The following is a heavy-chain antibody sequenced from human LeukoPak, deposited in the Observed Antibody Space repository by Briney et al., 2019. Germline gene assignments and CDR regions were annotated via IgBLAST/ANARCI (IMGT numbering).Heavy chain of an antibody. CDR2: IYSSGRT. J-gene: IGHJ3*02. Sequence: SETLSLTCTVSGDSISSYSWSWIRQPPGKGLEWIGYIYSSGRTNHNPSLKSRVTISVSTSRNQFSLKLSSVTAADTAVYYCARHLDYGDHQGAFDIWGQGTMVTVSS. CDR3: ARHLDYGDHQGAFDI. D-gene: IGHD4-17*01. CDR1: GDSISSYS. V-gene: IGHV4-59*08.